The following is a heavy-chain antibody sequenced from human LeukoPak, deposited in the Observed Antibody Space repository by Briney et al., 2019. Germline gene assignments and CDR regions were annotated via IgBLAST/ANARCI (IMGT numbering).Heavy chain of an antibody. Sequence: ASVKVSCTASGYTFTGYYMHWVRQAPGQGLEWMGWINPNSGGTNYAQKFQGRVTMTRDTSISTAYMELSRLRSDDTAVYYCATGVVRGVIIYFDYWGQGTLVTVSS. CDR3: ATGVVRGVIIYFDY. CDR2: INPNSGGT. V-gene: IGHV1-2*02. CDR1: GYTFTGYY. D-gene: IGHD3-10*01. J-gene: IGHJ4*02.